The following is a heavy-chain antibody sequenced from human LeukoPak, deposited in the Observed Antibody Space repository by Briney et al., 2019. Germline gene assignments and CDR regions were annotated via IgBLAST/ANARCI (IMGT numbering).Heavy chain of an antibody. D-gene: IGHD6-13*01. V-gene: IGHV3-53*01. CDR1: GFTVSSNY. J-gene: IGHJ4*02. Sequence: GGSLRLSCADSGFTVSSNYMSWVRQAPGKGLEWVSVIYSGGSTYYADSVKGRFTISRDNSKNTLYLQMNSLRAEDTAVYYCARHSSCWNSLGNWGQGTLVTVSS. CDR3: ARHSSCWNSLGN. CDR2: IYSGGST.